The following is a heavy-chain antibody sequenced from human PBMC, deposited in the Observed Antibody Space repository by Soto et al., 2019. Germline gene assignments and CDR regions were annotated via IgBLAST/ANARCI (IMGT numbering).Heavy chain of an antibody. CDR2: IYYSGTT. Sequence: TLSLTCIVSGGSVSSGGYYWSWIRQHPGTGLEWIGYIYYSGTTYFNPSLKSRASISLDTSKNEFSLKLTSVTAADTAVYYCARRALPQCINGVCYKDGLWAYRGQRALVTGSS. V-gene: IGHV4-31*03. CDR3: ARRALPQCINGVCYKDGLWAY. J-gene: IGHJ4*02. CDR1: GGSVSSGGYY. D-gene: IGHD2-8*01.